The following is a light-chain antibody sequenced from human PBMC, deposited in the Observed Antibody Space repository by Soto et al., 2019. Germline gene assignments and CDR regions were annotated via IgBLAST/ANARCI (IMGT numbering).Light chain of an antibody. J-gene: IGKJ1*01. Sequence: EIAMTQPPATLSVPPGERASLYCRASRSVSSNLAWYQQKPGQAPRLLIYGASTRATGIPARFSGSGSGTEFTLTISSLQSEDFAVYYCQQYNNWPRTFGQGTKVDIK. CDR2: GAS. CDR3: QQYNNWPRT. V-gene: IGKV3-15*01. CDR1: RSVSSN.